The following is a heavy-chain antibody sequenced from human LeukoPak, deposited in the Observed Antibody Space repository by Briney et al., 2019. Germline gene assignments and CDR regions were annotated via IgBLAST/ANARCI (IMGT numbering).Heavy chain of an antibody. V-gene: IGHV3-23*01. CDR2: ISASGGST. CDR1: GFTFSSYA. J-gene: IGHJ5*02. CDR3: AKADGSWTYDP. D-gene: IGHD5-24*01. Sequence: PGGSLRLSGAASGFTFSSYAMSWVRQAPGKGLEWVSAISASGGSTHYADSVKGRFTISRDNSKNTLFLQMNSLRAEDTAVYYCAKADGSWTYDPWGQGTLVTVSS.